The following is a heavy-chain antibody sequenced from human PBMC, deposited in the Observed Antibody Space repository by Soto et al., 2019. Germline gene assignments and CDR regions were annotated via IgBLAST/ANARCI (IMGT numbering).Heavy chain of an antibody. D-gene: IGHD6-25*01. Sequence: SVKVSCKSSRDTFNSYAITWVRQAPGQGLEWMGGIIPVLGTTKYAQKFQGRVTMTADESTSTAYMELSSLRSEDRAVYYCAAGGRDGYIKWGQGTQVTVSS. CDR3: AAGGRDGYIK. CDR1: RDTFNSYA. V-gene: IGHV1-69*13. CDR2: IIPVLGTT. J-gene: IGHJ4*02.